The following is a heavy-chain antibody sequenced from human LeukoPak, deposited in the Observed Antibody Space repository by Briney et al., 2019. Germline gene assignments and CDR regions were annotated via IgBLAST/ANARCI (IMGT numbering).Heavy chain of an antibody. V-gene: IGHV3-21*01. J-gene: IGHJ4*02. D-gene: IGHD6-19*01. CDR2: ISSSSSYI. Sequence: GGSLRLSCAASGFTSSSYSMNWVRQAPGKGLEWVSSISSSSSYIYYADSVKGRFTISRDNAKSSLYLQMNSLRAEDTAVYYCARDSSGWYDYWGQGTLVTVSS. CDR1: GFTSSSYS. CDR3: ARDSSGWYDY.